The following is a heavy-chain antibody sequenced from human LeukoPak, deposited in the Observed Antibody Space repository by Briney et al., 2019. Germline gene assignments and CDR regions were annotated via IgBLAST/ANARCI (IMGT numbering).Heavy chain of an antibody. CDR2: IIPILGIA. J-gene: IGHJ4*02. D-gene: IGHD3-10*01. CDR3: ARESDRSGINYYGSGSPDY. V-gene: IGHV1-69*04. CDR1: EGTFSSYA. Sequence: SVKVSCKASEGTFSSYAISWVRQAPGQGLEWMGRIIPILGIANYAQKFQGRVTITADKSTSTAYMELSSLRSEDTAVYYCARESDRSGINYYGSGSPDYWGQGTLVTVSS.